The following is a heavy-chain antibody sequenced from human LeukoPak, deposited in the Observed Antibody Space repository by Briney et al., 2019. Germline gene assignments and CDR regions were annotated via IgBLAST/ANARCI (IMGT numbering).Heavy chain of an antibody. CDR2: ISYDGSNK. D-gene: IGHD3-10*01. CDR1: GFIFSSYA. J-gene: IGHJ4*02. V-gene: IGHV3-30-3*01. Sequence: GGSLRLSCAASGFIFSSYAMHWVRQAPGKGLEWVAVISYDGSNKYYADSVKGRFTISRDNSKNTLYLQMNSLRAEDTAVYYCARPFKEYYFDYWGQGTLVTVSS. CDR3: ARPFKEYYFDY.